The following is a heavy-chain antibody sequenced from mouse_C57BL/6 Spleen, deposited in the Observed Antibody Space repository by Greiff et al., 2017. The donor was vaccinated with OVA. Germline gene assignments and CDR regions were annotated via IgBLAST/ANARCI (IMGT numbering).Heavy chain of an antibody. Sequence: QVHVKQPGTELVKPGASVKLSCKASGYTFTSYWMHWVKQRPGQGLEWIGNINPSNGGTNYNEKFKSKATLTVDKSSSTAYMQLSSLTSEDSAVYYCASGTSSGYGYFDYWGQGTTLTVSS. J-gene: IGHJ2*01. V-gene: IGHV1-53*01. CDR1: GYTFTSYW. CDR2: INPSNGGT. CDR3: ASGTSSGYGYFDY. D-gene: IGHD3-2*02.